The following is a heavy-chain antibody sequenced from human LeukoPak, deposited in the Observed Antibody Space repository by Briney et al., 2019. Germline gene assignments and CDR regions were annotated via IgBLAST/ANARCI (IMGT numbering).Heavy chain of an antibody. D-gene: IGHD6-13*01. CDR2: ISSSSSYI. CDR1: GFTFSSYS. V-gene: IGHV3-21*01. CDR3: ARDCGYSSSWYLLNYYYGMDV. J-gene: IGHJ6*02. Sequence: GGSLRLSCAASGFTFSSYSMNWVRQAPGKGLEWVSSISSSSSYIYYADSVKGRFTISRDNAKNSLYLQMNSLRAEDTAVYYCARDCGYSSSWYLLNYYYGMDVWGQGTTVTVSS.